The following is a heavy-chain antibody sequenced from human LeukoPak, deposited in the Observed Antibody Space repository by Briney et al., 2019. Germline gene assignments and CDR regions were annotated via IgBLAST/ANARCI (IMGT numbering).Heavy chain of an antibody. V-gene: IGHV3-30*18. J-gene: IGHJ4*02. CDR3: AKERHMVRGGNYFDY. CDR2: ISYGGTKK. Sequence: GRSLRLSCAASGFTFSSYGMHWVRQAPGKGLEWVSVISYGGTKKYYADSVKGRFTISRDNSKNTLYLQMNSLRAEDTAAYYCAKERHMVRGGNYFDYWGQGTLVTVSS. CDR1: GFTFSSYG. D-gene: IGHD3-10*01.